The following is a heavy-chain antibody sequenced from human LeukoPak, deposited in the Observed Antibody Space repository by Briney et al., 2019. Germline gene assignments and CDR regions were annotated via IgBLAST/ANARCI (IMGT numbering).Heavy chain of an antibody. CDR2: ISGSGGST. D-gene: IGHD3-22*01. J-gene: IGHJ4*02. CDR1: GFTFSSYA. CDR3: AKDLLNYYDSSGYYGTTNFDY. Sequence: GGSLRLSCAAYGFTFSSYAMSWVRQAPGKGLEWVSAISGSGGSTYYADSVKGRFTISRDNSKNTLYLQMNSLRAEDTAVYYCAKDLLNYYDSSGYYGTTNFDYWGQGTLVTVSS. V-gene: IGHV3-23*01.